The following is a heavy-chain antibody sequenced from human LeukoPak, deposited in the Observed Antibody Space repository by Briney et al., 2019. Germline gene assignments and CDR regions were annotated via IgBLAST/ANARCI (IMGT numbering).Heavy chain of an antibody. CDR1: GFTFSSYA. Sequence: PGGSLRLSRAASGFTFSSYAMHWVRQAPGKGLEWVAVISYDGSNKYYADSVKGRFTISRDNSKNTLYLQMNSLRAEDTAVYYCARAKYHIVVVTWGYYFDYWGQGTLVTVSS. V-gene: IGHV3-30*04. J-gene: IGHJ4*02. CDR3: ARAKYHIVVVTWGYYFDY. CDR2: ISYDGSNK. D-gene: IGHD2-21*02.